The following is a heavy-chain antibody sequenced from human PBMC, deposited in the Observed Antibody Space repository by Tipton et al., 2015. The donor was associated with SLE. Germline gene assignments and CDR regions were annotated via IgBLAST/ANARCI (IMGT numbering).Heavy chain of an antibody. CDR1: GFIVSNNY. D-gene: IGHD1-20*01. Sequence: SLRLSCAASGFIVSNNYMSWVRQAPGKGLEWVSVMYSGGNTDYADSVKGRFTISRDNSKNTLYLQMNSLRVEDTAVYYCAREDNFKAFDIWGQGTMVTVSS. J-gene: IGHJ3*02. V-gene: IGHV3-53*05. CDR3: AREDNFKAFDI. CDR2: MYSGGNT.